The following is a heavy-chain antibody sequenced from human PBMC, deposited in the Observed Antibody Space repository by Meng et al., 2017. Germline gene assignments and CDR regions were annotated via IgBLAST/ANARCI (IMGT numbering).Heavy chain of an antibody. V-gene: IGHV3-21*01. J-gene: IGHJ6*02. D-gene: IGHD6-19*01. CDR3: AREITIAVAGTYYGMDV. CDR2: ISSSSSYI. CDR1: GFTFSSYS. Sequence: GESLKISCAASGFTFSSYSMNWVRQAPGKGLEWVSSISSSSSYIYYADSVKGRFTISRDNAKNSLYLQMNSLRAEDTAVYYCAREITIAVAGTYYGMDVWGQGTTVTVSS.